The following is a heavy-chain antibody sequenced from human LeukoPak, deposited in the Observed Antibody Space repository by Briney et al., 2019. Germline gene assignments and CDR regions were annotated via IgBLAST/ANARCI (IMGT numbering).Heavy chain of an antibody. Sequence: PSETLSLTCTVSGGSLRSYYWSWIRQPPGKGLEWIGYIYYSGNTNYNPSLTSRLTISIDTSKNQFSLKLSSVTAADTAVYYCARVYYSSSYDYWYFNLWGRGTLVTVSS. CDR2: IYYSGNT. CDR1: GGSLRSYY. CDR3: ARVYYSSSYDYWYFNL. V-gene: IGHV4-59*01. D-gene: IGHD6-13*01. J-gene: IGHJ2*01.